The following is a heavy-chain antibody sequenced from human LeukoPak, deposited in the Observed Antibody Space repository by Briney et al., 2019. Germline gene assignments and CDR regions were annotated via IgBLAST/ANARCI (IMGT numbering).Heavy chain of an antibody. D-gene: IGHD3-22*01. Sequence: PSETLSLTCTVSGGSISSYYWSWIRQPAGKGLEWIGRIYTSGSTNYNPSLKSRVTISVDTSKNQFSLKLSSVTAADTAVYYCARGSHDSSGYYYFDYWGQGTLVTVSS. V-gene: IGHV4-4*07. CDR1: GGSISSYY. J-gene: IGHJ4*02. CDR2: IYTSGST. CDR3: ARGSHDSSGYYYFDY.